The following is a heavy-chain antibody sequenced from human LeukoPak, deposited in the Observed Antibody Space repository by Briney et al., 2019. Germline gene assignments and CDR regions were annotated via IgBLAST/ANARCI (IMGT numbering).Heavy chain of an antibody. Sequence: GGSLRLSCAASGFTFSNYWVHWVRHAPGKGLVWVSRINRDGSTTNYADSVKGRFTISRDNSKNTLYLQMNSLRAEDTAVYYCARDQMVVPAAILRYWGQGTLVTVSS. CDR3: ARDQMVVPAAILRY. CDR1: GFTFSNYW. CDR2: INRDGSTT. D-gene: IGHD2-2*01. V-gene: IGHV3-74*01. J-gene: IGHJ4*02.